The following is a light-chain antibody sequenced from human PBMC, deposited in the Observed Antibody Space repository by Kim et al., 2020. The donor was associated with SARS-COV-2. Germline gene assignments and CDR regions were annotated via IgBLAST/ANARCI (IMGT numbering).Light chain of an antibody. Sequence: LSPGERATRSCRASQSVSSSYLAWYQQKPGQAPRLLIYGASSRATGIPDRFSGSGSGTDFTLTISRLEPEDFAVYFCQQYGNSPNTFGQGTKLEI. J-gene: IGKJ2*01. V-gene: IGKV3-20*01. CDR3: QQYGNSPNT. CDR2: GAS. CDR1: QSVSSSY.